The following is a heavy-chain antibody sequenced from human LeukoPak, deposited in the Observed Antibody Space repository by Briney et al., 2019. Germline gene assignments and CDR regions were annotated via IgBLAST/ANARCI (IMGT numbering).Heavy chain of an antibody. Sequence: HSGGSLRLSCTASRFTFGDHTMSWVRQAPGKGLEWVGFIRSKAYGGTTEYAASVKGRFTISRDDSKSIAYLQMNSLKSEDTAVYYCTRPHDYWGQGTLVTVSS. V-gene: IGHV3-49*04. J-gene: IGHJ4*02. CDR3: TRPHDY. CDR2: IRSKAYGGTT. CDR1: RFTFGDHT.